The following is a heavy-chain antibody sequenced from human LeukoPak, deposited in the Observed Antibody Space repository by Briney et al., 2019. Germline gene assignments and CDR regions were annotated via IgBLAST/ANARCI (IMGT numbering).Heavy chain of an antibody. CDR1: GGSISSYY. D-gene: IGHD3-3*02. J-gene: IGHJ5*02. CDR2: IYYSGST. V-gene: IGHV4-59*01. CDR3: ARDLIRWLDP. Sequence: PSQTLSLTCTVSGGSISSYYWSWIRQPPGKGLEWIGYIYYSGSTNYNPSLKSRVTISVDTSKNQFSLKLSSVTAADTAVYYCARDLIRWLDPWGQGTLVTVSS.